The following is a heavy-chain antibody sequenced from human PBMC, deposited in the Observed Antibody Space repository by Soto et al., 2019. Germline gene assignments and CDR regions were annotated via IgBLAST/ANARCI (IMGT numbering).Heavy chain of an antibody. V-gene: IGHV1-69*01. CDR3: ARWFGELLGYYYGMDV. CDR1: GGTFSNYA. Sequence: QVQLVQSGAEVKKPGSSVKVSCKASGGTFSNYAISWVRQAPGQGLEWMGGITPIFGTASYAQKFQGRVTITADESTSTADMELSSVRSEDTAMYYCARWFGELLGYYYGMDVCGQGTTVTVSS. J-gene: IGHJ6*01. CDR2: ITPIFGTA. D-gene: IGHD3-10*01.